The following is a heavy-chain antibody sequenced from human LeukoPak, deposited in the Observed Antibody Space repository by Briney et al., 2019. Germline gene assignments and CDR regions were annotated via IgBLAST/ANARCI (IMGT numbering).Heavy chain of an antibody. Sequence: PGGSLRLSCAASGFTFSSYGMHWVRQAPGRGLEWVAVISYDGSNKYYADSVKGRFTISRDNSKNTLYLQMNSLRAEDTAVYYCAKDSDILTGYYPLDYWGQGTLVTVSS. D-gene: IGHD3-9*01. CDR3: AKDSDILTGYYPLDY. CDR1: GFTFSSYG. V-gene: IGHV3-30*18. CDR2: ISYDGSNK. J-gene: IGHJ4*02.